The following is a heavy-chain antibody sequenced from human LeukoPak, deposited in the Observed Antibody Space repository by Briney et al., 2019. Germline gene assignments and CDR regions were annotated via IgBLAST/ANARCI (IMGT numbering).Heavy chain of an antibody. CDR1: GFTFSSYS. Sequence: GGSLRLSCAASGFTFSSYSMNWVRQAPGKGLEWVSYISSSSSTIYHADSVKGRFTISRDNAKNSLYLQMNSLRAEDTAVYYCARDDATTFGGVIVIFDYWGQGTLVTVSS. J-gene: IGHJ4*02. CDR3: ARDDATTFGGVIVIFDY. CDR2: ISSSSSTI. V-gene: IGHV3-48*01. D-gene: IGHD3-16*02.